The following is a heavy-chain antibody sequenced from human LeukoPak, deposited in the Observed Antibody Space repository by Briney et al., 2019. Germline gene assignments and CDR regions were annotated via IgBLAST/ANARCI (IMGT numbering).Heavy chain of an antibody. CDR1: GFTFNNYW. CDR2: INNDGSST. Sequence: PGGSLRLSCAVSGFTFNNYWMHWVRQAPGKGLVWVSRINNDGSSTSYADSVKGRFTISRDNSKNTLYLQMNSLRAEDTAVYYCAKLSGSYGSIFLDYWGQGTLVTVSS. CDR3: AKLSGSYGSIFLDY. V-gene: IGHV3-74*01. D-gene: IGHD1-26*01. J-gene: IGHJ4*02.